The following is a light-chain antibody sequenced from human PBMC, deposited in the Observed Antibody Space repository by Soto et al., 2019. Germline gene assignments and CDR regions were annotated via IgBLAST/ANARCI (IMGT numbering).Light chain of an antibody. CDR3: QQYNNWHPRT. J-gene: IGKJ1*01. CDR2: GAS. CDR1: QSISSW. V-gene: IGKV3-15*01. Sequence: MTQSPSTMSASVGDRVTITCRASQSISSWLAWYQQKLGRAPSLIIYGASTRATGIPARFSGSGSGTEFTLTISSLQSEDFSFYYCQQYNNWHPRTFGQGTKVDIK.